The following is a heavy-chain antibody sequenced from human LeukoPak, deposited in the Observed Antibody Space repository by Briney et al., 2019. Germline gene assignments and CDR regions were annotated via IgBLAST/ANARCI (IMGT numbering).Heavy chain of an antibody. V-gene: IGHV4-34*01. CDR1: AESFSGYY. J-gene: IGHJ2*01. D-gene: IGHD3-22*01. Sequence: PSETLSLTCAAYAESFSGYYWSWIRQPPGKGLEWIGEINHSGTTNYNPSLKSRVTISVDTSKNQFSLKLSSVTAADTSVYYCARGRISVIVPPYWYFDLWGRGTLVTVSS. CDR2: INHSGTT. CDR3: ARGRISVIVPPYWYFDL.